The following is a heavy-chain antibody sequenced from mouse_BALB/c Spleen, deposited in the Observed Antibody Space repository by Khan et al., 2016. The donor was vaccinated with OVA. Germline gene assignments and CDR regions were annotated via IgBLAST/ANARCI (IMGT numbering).Heavy chain of an antibody. CDR3: ARNAYFGNYFDY. CDR1: GYTFTNYW. Sequence: VQLQQPGAELVKPGASVKLSCKASGYTFTNYWVHWMKQRPGQGLEWIGEVYPGDGRTNYNEKFETKATLTVVKSSSTAFMQLNSLTSEDSAVYSCARNAYFGNYFDYWGQGTTLTVSS. CDR2: VYPGDGRT. V-gene: IGHV1S81*02. J-gene: IGHJ2*01. D-gene: IGHD2-10*01.